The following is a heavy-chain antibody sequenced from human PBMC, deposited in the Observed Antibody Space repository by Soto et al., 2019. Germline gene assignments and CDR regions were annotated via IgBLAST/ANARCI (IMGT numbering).Heavy chain of an antibody. CDR3: ARHISGGYDILTGYSPSPFDP. J-gene: IGHJ5*02. Sequence: PGESLKISCKGSGYSFTSYWIGWVRQMPGKGLEWMGIIYPGDSDTRYSPSFQGQVTISPDKSISTAYLQWSSLKASDTAMYYCARHISGGYDILTGYSPSPFDPWGQGTLVTVSS. CDR2: IYPGDSDT. V-gene: IGHV5-51*01. CDR1: GYSFTSYW. D-gene: IGHD3-9*01.